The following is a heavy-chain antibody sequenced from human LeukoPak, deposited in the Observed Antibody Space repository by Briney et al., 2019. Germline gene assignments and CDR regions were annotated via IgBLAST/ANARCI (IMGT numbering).Heavy chain of an antibody. V-gene: IGHV4-59*08. CDR1: DDSIRSYY. D-gene: IGHD6-19*01. J-gene: IGHJ4*02. Sequence: SETLSLTRSVSDDSIRSYYWSLIRQPPGKGLEWIGYSYYSGSPEYNPSLKSRVTISIDTSKNQLSLKLSSVTAADTAVYYCVRRVAVAGGSFDYWGQGSLVTVSS. CDR2: SYYSGSP. CDR3: VRRVAVAGGSFDY.